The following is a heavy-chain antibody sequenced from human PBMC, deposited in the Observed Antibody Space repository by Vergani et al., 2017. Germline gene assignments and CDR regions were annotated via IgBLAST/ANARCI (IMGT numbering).Heavy chain of an antibody. J-gene: IGHJ6*02. D-gene: IGHD3-9*01. CDR1: GGSFSGYY. CDR3: ARVMYRDEASTGYRLEGMDI. V-gene: IGHV4-34*01. CDR2: INHSGST. Sequence: QVQLQQWGAGLLKPSETLSLTCAVYGGSFSGYYWSWIRQPPGKGLEWIGEINHSGSTNYNPTLKSRLTISVDTSKNQFSLKLSSVTAADTAVYFCARVMYRDEASTGYRLEGMDIWGQGTTVTISS.